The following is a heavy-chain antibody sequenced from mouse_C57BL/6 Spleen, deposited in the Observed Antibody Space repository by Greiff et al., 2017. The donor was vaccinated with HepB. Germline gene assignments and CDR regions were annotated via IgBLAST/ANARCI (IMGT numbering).Heavy chain of an antibody. CDR1: GYTFTDYE. D-gene: IGHD2-4*01. Sequence: QESGAELVRPGASVTLSCKASGYTFTDYEMHWVKQTPVHGLEWIGAIDPETGGTAYNQKFKGKAILTADKSSSTAYMELRSLTSEDSAVYYCTRRDDYDEVFAYWGQGTLVTVSA. CDR2: IDPETGGT. J-gene: IGHJ3*01. V-gene: IGHV1-15*01. CDR3: TRRDDYDEVFAY.